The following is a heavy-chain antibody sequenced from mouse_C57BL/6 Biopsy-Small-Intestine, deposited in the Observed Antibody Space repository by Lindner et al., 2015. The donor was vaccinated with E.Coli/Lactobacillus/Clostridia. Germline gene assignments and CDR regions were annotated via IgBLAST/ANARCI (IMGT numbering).Heavy chain of an antibody. J-gene: IGHJ3*01. CDR1: GYSFTDSY. CDR2: INPSTGGT. CDR3: VKSEYGAWFAY. Sequence: VQLQESGPELVKPGASVKISCKASGYSFTDSYMHWVRQGPEKSLEWIGEINPSTGGTTYNHKFKAKATLTVDKSSSTAYMQLKSLTSEDSAIYYCVKSEYGAWFAYWGQGTLVTVSA. D-gene: IGHD1-1*02. V-gene: IGHV1-42*01.